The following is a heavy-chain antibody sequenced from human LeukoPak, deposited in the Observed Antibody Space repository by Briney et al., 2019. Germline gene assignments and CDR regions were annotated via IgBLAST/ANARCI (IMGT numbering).Heavy chain of an antibody. CDR1: GGSISSYY. Sequence: PSDTLSLTFTVPGGSISSYYWSWIRQPAGKGLEWIGRIYTSGSTNYNPSLKSRVTMSVDTSKNQFSLKLSSVTAADTAVYYCARHAIYSGGYSYWFDPWGLGTLVTVSS. D-gene: IGHD1-26*01. J-gene: IGHJ5*02. V-gene: IGHV4-4*07. CDR2: IYTSGST. CDR3: ARHAIYSGGYSYWFDP.